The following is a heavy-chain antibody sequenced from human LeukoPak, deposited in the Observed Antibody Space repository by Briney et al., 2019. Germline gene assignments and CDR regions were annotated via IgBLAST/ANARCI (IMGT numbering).Heavy chain of an antibody. Sequence: PSETLSLTCAVYGGSFSGYYWSWIRQPPGKGLEWIGEINHSGSTNYNPSLKSRVTISVDTPKNQFSLKLSSVTAADTAVYYCASLVATTRRFDYWGQGTLVTVSS. D-gene: IGHD5-12*01. CDR2: INHSGST. J-gene: IGHJ4*02. V-gene: IGHV4-34*01. CDR3: ASLVATTRRFDY. CDR1: GGSFSGYY.